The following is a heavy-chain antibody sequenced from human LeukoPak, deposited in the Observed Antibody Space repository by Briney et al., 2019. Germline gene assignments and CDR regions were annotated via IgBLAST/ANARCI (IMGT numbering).Heavy chain of an antibody. D-gene: IGHD6-13*01. V-gene: IGHV4-31*03. CDR2: IYYSGST. Sequence: KTSQTLSLTCTVSGGSISSGDYYWSWIRQHPGKGLEWIGYIYYSGSTYYNPSLKSRVTISADTSKNQFSLNLSSVTAADTAVYYCARVARYSSSWYWFDPWGQGILVTVSS. CDR1: GGSISSGDYY. CDR3: ARVARYSSSWYWFDP. J-gene: IGHJ5*02.